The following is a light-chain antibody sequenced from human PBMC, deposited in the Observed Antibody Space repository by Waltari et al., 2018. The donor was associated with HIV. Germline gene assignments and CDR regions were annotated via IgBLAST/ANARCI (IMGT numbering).Light chain of an antibody. CDR3: QQYGSSPPLT. V-gene: IGKV3-20*01. Sequence: EVVLTQSPGTLSLSPGERATLFCRASQSVTGSYLAWYQQKPGQAPRLLIYGASSRATGIPDRFSVSGSGTDFTLTISRLEPEDFAVYFCQQYGSSPPLTFGGGTKVEIK. CDR2: GAS. CDR1: QSVTGSY. J-gene: IGKJ4*01.